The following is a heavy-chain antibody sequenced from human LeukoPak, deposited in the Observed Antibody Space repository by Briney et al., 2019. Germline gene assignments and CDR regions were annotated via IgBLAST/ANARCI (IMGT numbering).Heavy chain of an antibody. D-gene: IGHD1-1*01. Sequence: GGSLRLSCAASGLTFSSCALSWVRQAPGKGLDWVSSISVDSITYYLDSVKGRFTISRGNSKSTLYLQMHSLRAEDTALYYCAKCNLNNCREGFDIWGQGTMVTVSS. J-gene: IGHJ3*02. CDR1: GLTFSSCA. CDR2: ISVDSIT. CDR3: AKCNLNNCREGFDI. V-gene: IGHV3-23*01.